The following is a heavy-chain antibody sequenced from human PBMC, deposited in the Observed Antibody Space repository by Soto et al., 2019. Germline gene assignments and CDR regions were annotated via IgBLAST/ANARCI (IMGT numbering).Heavy chain of an antibody. Sequence: EVQLLESEGGLVQPGGSLRLSCEASGFTFSTSAMSWVRQAPGKGLEWVSAISPASDHIFYANSVTGRCTISRDNSKNTLYLQMNSRRVGETAVYYCAKGGGGDHGSWGQGTLVAVSS. D-gene: IGHD2-21*02. J-gene: IGHJ5*02. CDR1: GFTFSTSA. CDR3: AKGGGGDHGS. V-gene: IGHV3-23*01. CDR2: ISPASDHI.